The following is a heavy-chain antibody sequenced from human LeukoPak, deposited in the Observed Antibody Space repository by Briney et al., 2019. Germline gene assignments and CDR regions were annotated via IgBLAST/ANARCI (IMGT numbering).Heavy chain of an antibody. J-gene: IGHJ3*02. Sequence: GGSLRLSCAASGFTFSTYAMHWVRQAPGKGREWVGVISSDGSDEWYAESAKGRFTISRDNSNTTLYLQIDSLRPEDTAIYYCERSISVGAFDIWGQGTMVTVSS. D-gene: IGHD6-25*01. CDR2: ISSDGSDE. V-gene: IGHV3-30*04. CDR3: ERSISVGAFDI. CDR1: GFTFSTYA.